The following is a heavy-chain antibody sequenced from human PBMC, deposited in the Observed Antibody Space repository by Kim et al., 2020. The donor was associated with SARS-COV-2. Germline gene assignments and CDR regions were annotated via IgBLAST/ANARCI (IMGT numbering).Heavy chain of an antibody. Sequence: NPSLKSRVTISVDRSKNQFSLKLSSVTAADTAVYYCARGSPLEWFQAFDIWGQGTMVTVSS. CDR3: ARGSPLEWFQAFDI. J-gene: IGHJ3*02. D-gene: IGHD3-3*01. V-gene: IGHV4-30-2*01.